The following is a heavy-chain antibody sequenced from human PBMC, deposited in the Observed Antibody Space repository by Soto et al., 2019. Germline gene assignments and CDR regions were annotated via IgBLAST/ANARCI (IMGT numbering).Heavy chain of an antibody. CDR2: IKQDGSEK. Sequence: HPGGSLRLSCAASGFTFSSYWMSWVRQAPGKGLEWVANIKQDGSEKYYVDSVKGRFTISRDNAKNSLYLQMNSLRAEDTAVYYCARCYYDSSMLSGFESGFDYWGQGTLVTVSS. J-gene: IGHJ4*02. V-gene: IGHV3-7*01. CDR3: ARCYYDSSMLSGFESGFDY. D-gene: IGHD3-22*01. CDR1: GFTFSSYW.